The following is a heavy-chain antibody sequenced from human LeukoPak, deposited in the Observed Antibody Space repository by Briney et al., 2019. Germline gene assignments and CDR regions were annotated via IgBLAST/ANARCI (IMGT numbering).Heavy chain of an antibody. CDR2: ISAYSGNT. D-gene: IGHD6-13*01. V-gene: IGHV1-18*01. CDR1: GYTFTNYG. CDR3: ARDRIASGMDY. J-gene: IGHJ4*02. Sequence: ASVKVSCKASGYTFTNYGISWVRRVPGQGLEWMGWISAYSGNTNYAQKSQDRVTLTIDTSTSTAYMELRSLRSDDTALFYCARDRIASGMDYWGQGTLVTVSS.